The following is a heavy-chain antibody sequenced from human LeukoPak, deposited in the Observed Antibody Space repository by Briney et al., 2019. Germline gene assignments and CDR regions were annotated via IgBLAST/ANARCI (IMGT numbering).Heavy chain of an antibody. CDR3: ARAPSGVAPYYFDY. Sequence: ASVKVSCKASGYTFTGYYMHWVRQAPGQGLEWMGWINPNSGGTNYAQKFQGWVTMTRDTSISTAYMELSRLRSDDTAVYYCARAPSGVAPYYFDYWGQGTLVTVSS. J-gene: IGHJ4*02. V-gene: IGHV1-2*04. CDR2: INPNSGGT. CDR1: GYTFTGYY. D-gene: IGHD2-15*01.